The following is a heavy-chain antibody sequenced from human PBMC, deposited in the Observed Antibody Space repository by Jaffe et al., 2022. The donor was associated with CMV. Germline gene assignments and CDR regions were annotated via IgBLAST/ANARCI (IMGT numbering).Heavy chain of an antibody. CDR1: GYTFTSYG. V-gene: IGHV1-18*01. J-gene: IGHJ6*02. D-gene: IGHD5-12*01. Sequence: QVQLVQSGAEVKKPGASVKVSCKASGYTFTSYGISWVRQAPGQGLEWMGWISAYNGNTNYAQKLQGRVTMTTDTSTSTAYMELRSLRSDDTAVYYCARDSGPPGWIPSAYYYYGMDVWGQGTTVTVSS. CDR3: ARDSGPPGWIPSAYYYYGMDV. CDR2: ISAYNGNT.